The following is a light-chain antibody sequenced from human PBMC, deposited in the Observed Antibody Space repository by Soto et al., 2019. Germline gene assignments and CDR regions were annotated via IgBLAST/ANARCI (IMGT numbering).Light chain of an antibody. V-gene: IGLV2-18*01. CDR3: SLYTSSSTYV. Sequence: QSALTQPPSVSGSPGQSVTISCTGTSSDVGSYNRVSWYQQPPGTAPKLMIYEVSNRPSGVPDRFSGSKSGNTASLTISGLQAEDEADYYCSLYTSSSTYVFGTGTKLTAL. CDR2: EVS. CDR1: SSDVGSYNR. J-gene: IGLJ1*01.